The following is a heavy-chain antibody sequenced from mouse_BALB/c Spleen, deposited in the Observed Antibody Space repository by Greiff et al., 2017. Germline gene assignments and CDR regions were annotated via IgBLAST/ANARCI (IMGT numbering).Heavy chain of an antibody. Sequence: EVMLVESGGGLVQPGGSRKLSCAASGFTFSDYGMAWVRQAPGKGPEWVAFISNLAYSIYYADTVTGRFTISSENAKNTLYLEMSSLRYEDTAMYYCARDSPAMDYWGQGTSVTVSS. CDR1: GFTFSDYG. V-gene: IGHV5-15*02. CDR3: ARDSPAMDY. J-gene: IGHJ4*01. CDR2: ISNLAYSI.